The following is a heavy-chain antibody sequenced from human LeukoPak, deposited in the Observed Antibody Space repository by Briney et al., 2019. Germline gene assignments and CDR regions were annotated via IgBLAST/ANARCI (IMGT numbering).Heavy chain of an antibody. J-gene: IGHJ4*02. V-gene: IGHV3-23*01. Sequence: GGSLRLSCAASGFTFTDYAMSWVRQAPEKGLEWISTISDNGGETYYADSVKGRFAISRDNSKNTLFLQMNSLRAEDTAVYYCARAPYYYDSSGYYNYFDYWGQGTLVTVSS. D-gene: IGHD3-22*01. CDR2: ISDNGGET. CDR3: ARAPYYYDSSGYYNYFDY. CDR1: GFTFTDYA.